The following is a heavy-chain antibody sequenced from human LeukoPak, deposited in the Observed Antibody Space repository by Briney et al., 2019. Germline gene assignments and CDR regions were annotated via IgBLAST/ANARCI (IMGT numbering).Heavy chain of an antibody. D-gene: IGHD1-14*01. CDR2: IYYSGST. Sequence: SETRSLTCAVSGGSISSYYWSWIRQPPGKGLEWIGYIYYSGSTNYNPSLKSRVTISVDTSKNQFSLKLSSVTAADTAVYYCARRTGYGMDVWGQGTTVTVSS. CDR1: GGSISSYY. J-gene: IGHJ6*02. V-gene: IGHV4-59*08. CDR3: ARRTGYGMDV.